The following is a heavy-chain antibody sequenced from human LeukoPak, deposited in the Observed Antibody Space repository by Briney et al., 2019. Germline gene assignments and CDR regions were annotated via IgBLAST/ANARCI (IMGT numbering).Heavy chain of an antibody. V-gene: IGHV4-61*02. J-gene: IGHJ4*02. CDR1: GGSISSGSYY. CDR2: IYTSGST. Sequence: TLSLTCTVSGGSISSGSYYWSWIRQPAGKGLEWIGRIYTSGSTNYNPSLKSRVTISVDTSKNQFSLKLSSVTAADTAVYYCARDAMVRGVSYWGQGTLVTVSS. D-gene: IGHD3-10*01. CDR3: ARDAMVRGVSY.